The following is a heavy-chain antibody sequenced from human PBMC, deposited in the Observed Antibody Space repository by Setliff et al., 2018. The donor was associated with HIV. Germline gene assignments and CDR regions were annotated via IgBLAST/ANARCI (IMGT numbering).Heavy chain of an antibody. CDR3: ARDVLKSNYLGYYYYLDV. V-gene: IGHV4-4*09. D-gene: IGHD3-9*01. Sequence: PSETLSLTCTVSGGSINNFYWSWIRQPPGKGLEWIGYISTSGSTNYNPSLKSRVTMSIDTSKNQLSLRLTSVTAADTAVYYCARDVLKSNYLGYYYYLDVWGKGTTVTVSS. CDR2: ISTSGST. CDR1: GGSINNFY. J-gene: IGHJ6*03.